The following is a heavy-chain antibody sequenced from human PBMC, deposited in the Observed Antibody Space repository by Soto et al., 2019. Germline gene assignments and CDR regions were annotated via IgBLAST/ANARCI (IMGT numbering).Heavy chain of an antibody. Sequence: SETLSLTCTVSGGSISSYYWSWIRQPPGKGLKRIGYIYYSGSTNYNPSLKSRVTISVDTSKNQFSLKLSSMTAADTAVYYCARHPRSIIAVAENDNWGKGTLVTVSS. V-gene: IGHV4-59*08. J-gene: IGHJ4*02. CDR2: IYYSGST. CDR3: ARHPRSIIAVAENDN. CDR1: GGSISSYY. D-gene: IGHD6-19*01.